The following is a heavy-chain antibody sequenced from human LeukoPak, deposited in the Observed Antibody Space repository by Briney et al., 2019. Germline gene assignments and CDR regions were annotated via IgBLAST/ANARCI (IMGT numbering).Heavy chain of an antibody. CDR3: IRGHGSSDEDVGQY. J-gene: IGHJ4*02. CDR2: ISYDGSNK. D-gene: IGHD2-15*01. Sequence: GRSLRLSCAASGFTFSSYAMHWVRQAPGKGLEWVAVISYDGSNKYYADSGEGRFTISRDNAKNTLYLQMNSLRAEDTAVYFCIRGHGSSDEDVGQYWGQGTLVTVSS. CDR1: GFTFSSYA. V-gene: IGHV3-30-3*01.